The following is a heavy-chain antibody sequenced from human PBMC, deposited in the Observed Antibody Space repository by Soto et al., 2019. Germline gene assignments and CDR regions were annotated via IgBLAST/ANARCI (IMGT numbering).Heavy chain of an antibody. CDR2: ISGRGGST. J-gene: IGHJ6*02. CDR3: AKGFYYGMDV. Sequence: EEQLLQSGGGLAQPGGSLRVSCTASGFTFSSYAMTWVRQAPGKGLVWVSAISGRGGSTYYADSVKGRFTISRDNSKNTLYLQMNSLRAEDTDVYYCAKGFYYGMDVWGHGTTVTVSS. V-gene: IGHV3-23*01. CDR1: GFTFSSYA.